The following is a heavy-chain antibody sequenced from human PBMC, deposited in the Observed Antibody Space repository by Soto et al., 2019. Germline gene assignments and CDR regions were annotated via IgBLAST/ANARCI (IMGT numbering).Heavy chain of an antibody. V-gene: IGHV3-23*01. CDR1: GHTFQNYA. CDR2: ISGSGGST. J-gene: IGHJ3*02. CDR3: AKDSTSYNGVYDPFDI. Sequence: GGSLRLSCVASGHTFQNYAMTWVRQAPGKGLEWVSGISGSGGSTYYADSVRGRFTISRDDSKNTLYLQMNSLRAEDTAVYYCAKDSTSYNGVYDPFDIWGQGTMVTVSS. D-gene: IGHD4-17*01.